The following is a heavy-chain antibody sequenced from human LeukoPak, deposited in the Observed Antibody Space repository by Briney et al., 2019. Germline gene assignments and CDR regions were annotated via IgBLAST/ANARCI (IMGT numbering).Heavy chain of an antibody. CDR1: GFTFTTHT. J-gene: IGHJ4*02. CDR2: LGGSGGGT. V-gene: IGHV3-23*01. D-gene: IGHD2-8*01. Sequence: PGGSLRLSCAASGFTFTTHTMRWVRQAPGKGLEWVSSLGGSGGGTYYADSVKGRFTISRDTSENTLYLQMNSLRAEGTAVYYCTKALISPGGGQYYIDQSGQGTLVTVSS. CDR3: TKALISPGGGQYYIDQ.